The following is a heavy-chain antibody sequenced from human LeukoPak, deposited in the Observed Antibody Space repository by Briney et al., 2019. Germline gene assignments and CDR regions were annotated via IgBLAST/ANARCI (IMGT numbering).Heavy chain of an antibody. CDR3: ARDDSSSSLDY. CDR1: GDSISSRNW. D-gene: IGHD6-6*01. J-gene: IGHJ4*02. Sequence: SETLSLTCDVSGDSISSRNWWSWVRQPPGKGLEWVGEIHHSGSTNYNPSLKSRVTISVDKSKNQFPLKLTSVTAADTAVYYCARDDSSSSLDYWGQGTLVAVSA. CDR2: IHHSGST. V-gene: IGHV4-4*02.